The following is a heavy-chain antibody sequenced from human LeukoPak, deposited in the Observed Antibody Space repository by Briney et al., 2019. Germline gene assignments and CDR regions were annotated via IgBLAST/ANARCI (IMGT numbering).Heavy chain of an antibody. CDR2: IYQSGST. CDR1: GASISSSYW. D-gene: IGHD3-10*01. CDR3: STVRGVTTFDN. J-gene: IGHJ4*02. V-gene: IGHV4-4*02. Sequence: SGTLSLTCAVSGASISSSYWWSWVRQPPGKGLEWVGEIYQSGSTNYNPSLKSRVTISVDESQNQFSLNLSSVTAADTAVYYCSTVRGVTTFDNWGQGTLVTVSS.